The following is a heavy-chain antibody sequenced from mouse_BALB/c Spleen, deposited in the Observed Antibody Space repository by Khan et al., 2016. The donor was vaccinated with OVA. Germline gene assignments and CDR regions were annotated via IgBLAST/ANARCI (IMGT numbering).Heavy chain of an antibody. CDR3: ARDGSRYNYAMDY. CDR2: ISYSGST. D-gene: IGHD2-3*01. Sequence: EVQLVETGPGLVKPSQSLSLTCTVTGYSITSDYAWNWIRQFPGNRLEWMGYISYSGSTNYNPSLKSRISITRDTSKTQFFLQLNSVTTEDTATYFCARDGSRYNYAMDYWGQGTAVTVSS. J-gene: IGHJ4*01. V-gene: IGHV3-2*02. CDR1: GYSITSDYA.